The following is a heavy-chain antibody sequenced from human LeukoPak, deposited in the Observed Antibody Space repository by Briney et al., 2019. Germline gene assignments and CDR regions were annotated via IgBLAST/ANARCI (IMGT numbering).Heavy chain of an antibody. J-gene: IGHJ6*03. D-gene: IGHD6-19*01. Sequence: SVKVSCKASGGTFSSYAISWVRQAPGQGLEWMGGIIPIFGTANYAQKFQGRVTITADESTSTAYMELSSLRSEDTAVYYCARGVAVAGTDFYYMDVWGKGTTVTVSS. CDR1: GGTFSSYA. CDR2: IIPIFGTA. V-gene: IGHV1-69*13. CDR3: ARGVAVAGTDFYYMDV.